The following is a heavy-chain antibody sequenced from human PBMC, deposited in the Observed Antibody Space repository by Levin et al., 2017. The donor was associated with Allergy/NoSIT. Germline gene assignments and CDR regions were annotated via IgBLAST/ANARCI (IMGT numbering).Heavy chain of an antibody. D-gene: IGHD3-3*01. V-gene: IGHV3-15*01. CDR1: GFTFSNAW. J-gene: IGHJ4*02. Sequence: GGSLRLSCAASGFTFSNAWMSWVRQAPGKGLEWIGPIKSKTDGGTTDYAAPVKGRFTISRDDSKNILYLQMNNLKTEDTAVYYCTTLWSGSIDNWGQGTLVTVSS. CDR2: IKSKTDGGTT. CDR3: TTLWSGSIDN.